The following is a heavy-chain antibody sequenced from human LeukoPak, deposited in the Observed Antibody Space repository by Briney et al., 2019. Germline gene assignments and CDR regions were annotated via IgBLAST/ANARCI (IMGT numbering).Heavy chain of an antibody. D-gene: IGHD4-11*01. Sequence: SETLSLTCAVSGGSISSGGYSWSWIRQPPGKGLEWIGYIYYSGSTNYNPSLKSRVTISVDTSKNQFSLKLSSVTAADTAVYYCARIWYSNPTFDYWGQGTLVTVSS. CDR2: IYYSGST. V-gene: IGHV4-61*08. CDR1: GGSISSGGYS. CDR3: ARIWYSNPTFDY. J-gene: IGHJ4*02.